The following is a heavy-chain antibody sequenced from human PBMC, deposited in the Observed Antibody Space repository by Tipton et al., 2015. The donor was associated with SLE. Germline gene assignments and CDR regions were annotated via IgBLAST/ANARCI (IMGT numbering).Heavy chain of an antibody. CDR1: GFTFSRNW. CDR3: GRDLSGQKDV. Sequence: SLRLSCVASGFTFSRNWMSWVRQAPGKGLVWVSRTNEDGSVTNYADSVKGRFTISRDNAKKTLYLQMNSLRAEDTAVYYCGRDLSGQKDVWGQGTMVTVSS. CDR2: TNEDGSVT. J-gene: IGHJ3*01. V-gene: IGHV3-74*01. D-gene: IGHD2-15*01.